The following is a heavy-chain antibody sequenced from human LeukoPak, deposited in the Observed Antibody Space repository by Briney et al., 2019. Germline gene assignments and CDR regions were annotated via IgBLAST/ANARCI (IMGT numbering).Heavy chain of an antibody. J-gene: IGHJ3*02. CDR2: IYYSGST. D-gene: IGHD3-22*01. V-gene: IGHV4-59*01. CDR1: GGSISSYY. CDR3: ARDAKYDSSLRVQRRNAFDI. Sequence: SETLSLTCTVSGGSISSYYWSWIRQPPGKGLEWIGYIYYSGSTNYNPSLKSRVTISVDTSKNQFSLKLSSVTAADTAVYYCARDAKYDSSLRVQRRNAFDIWGQGTMVTVSS.